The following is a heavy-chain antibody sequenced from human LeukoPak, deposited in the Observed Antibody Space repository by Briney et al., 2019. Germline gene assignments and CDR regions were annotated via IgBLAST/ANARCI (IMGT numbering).Heavy chain of an antibody. D-gene: IGHD6-19*01. V-gene: IGHV3-7*05. J-gene: IGHJ6*02. CDR3: ARSSKAESTRYSSGWYSGPPYYYGMDV. CDR2: IKQDGGEK. Sequence: GGSLRLSCAASGFTFSSYWMSWVRQAPGKGPEWVANIKQDGGEKYYVDSVKGRFTISRDKAKNSLYLQMNSLRAEDTAVCYCARSSKAESTRYSSGWYSGPPYYYGMDVWGQGTTVTVSS. CDR1: GFTFSSYW.